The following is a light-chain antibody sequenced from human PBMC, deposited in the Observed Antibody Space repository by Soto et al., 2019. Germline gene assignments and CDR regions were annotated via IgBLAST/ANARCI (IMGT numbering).Light chain of an antibody. CDR3: RSYTSSSTRV. Sequence: QSVLTQPASVSGSPGQSITISCTGSSNDVGGYNYVSWYQQHPGKAPKLMIYDVSDRPSGVSNRFSGSKSGNTASLTISGLQAEDEADYYCRSYTSSSTRVFGTGTKLTVL. CDR1: SNDVGGYNY. V-gene: IGLV2-14*01. CDR2: DVS. J-gene: IGLJ1*01.